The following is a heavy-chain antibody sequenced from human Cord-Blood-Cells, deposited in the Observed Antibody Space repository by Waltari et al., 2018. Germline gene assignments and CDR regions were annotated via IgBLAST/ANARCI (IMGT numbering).Heavy chain of an antibody. D-gene: IGHD2-2*01. CDR3: TRDAPPVVPAATAFGGFDP. CDR1: GFTFGDYA. Sequence: EVQLVESGGGLVKPGRSLRLSCTASGFTFGDYAMNWFRQAPGKGLEWVGFIRRKAYGGKTEYAASVKGRFTISRDDSKSIAYLQMNSLKTEDTAVYYCTRDAPPVVPAATAFGGFDPWGQGTLVTVSS. J-gene: IGHJ5*02. V-gene: IGHV3-49*05. CDR2: IRRKAYGGKT.